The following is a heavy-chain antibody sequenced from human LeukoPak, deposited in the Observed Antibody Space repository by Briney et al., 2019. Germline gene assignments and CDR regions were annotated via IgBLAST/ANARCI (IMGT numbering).Heavy chain of an antibody. CDR3: AKGSMGRGSNLPPSY. V-gene: IGHV3-9*01. CDR1: GFTFDDYA. D-gene: IGHD3-10*01. CDR2: ISWNSGSI. Sequence: PGGSLRLSCVAPGFTFDDYAMHWVRQAPGKGLEWVSGISWNSGSIGYADSVKGRLTISRDNAKNSLYLQMNSLRAEDTALYYCAKGSMGRGSNLPPSYWGQGTLVTVSS. J-gene: IGHJ4*02.